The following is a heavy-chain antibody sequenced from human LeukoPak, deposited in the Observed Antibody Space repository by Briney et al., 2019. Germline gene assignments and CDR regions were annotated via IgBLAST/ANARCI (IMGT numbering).Heavy chain of an antibody. CDR2: INLDGSGQ. Sequence: PGGSLRLSCVASKFSFSSYWMSWLRHVPGKGLEWVANINLDGSGQYYVDSVKGRFTISRDNAKNSLFLQMNSLRVEDTAVYYRARDNNLEFDYWGQGTLVTVSS. V-gene: IGHV3-7*01. CDR1: KFSFSSYW. D-gene: IGHD2/OR15-2a*01. J-gene: IGHJ4*02. CDR3: ARDNNLEFDY.